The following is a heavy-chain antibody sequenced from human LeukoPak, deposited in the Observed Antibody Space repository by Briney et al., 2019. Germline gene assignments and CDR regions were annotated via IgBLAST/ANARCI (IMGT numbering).Heavy chain of an antibody. Sequence: ASVKVSCKVSGYTLTELSMHWVRQAPGKRLDWMGGFDPEDGETIYAQKFQGRVTMTEDTSTDTAYMELSSLRSEDTAVYYCATMAVAGRNWFDPWGQGTLVTVSS. J-gene: IGHJ5*02. D-gene: IGHD6-19*01. CDR2: FDPEDGET. CDR3: ATMAVAGRNWFDP. CDR1: GYTLTELS. V-gene: IGHV1-24*01.